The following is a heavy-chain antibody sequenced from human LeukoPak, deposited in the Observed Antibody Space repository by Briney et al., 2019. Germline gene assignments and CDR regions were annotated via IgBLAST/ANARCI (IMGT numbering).Heavy chain of an antibody. Sequence: GGSLRLSCAASGFTFSPYSMNWVRQAPGKGLEWVSCISRSSSHIFYPDSVKGRFTISKDNAKNSLYLQMNSLRAEDTAVYYCARDLGQYYDTSDNWFDPWGQGTLVTVSS. CDR1: GFTFSPYS. D-gene: IGHD3-22*01. CDR3: ARDLGQYYDTSDNWFDP. V-gene: IGHV3-21*01. CDR2: ISRSSSHI. J-gene: IGHJ5*02.